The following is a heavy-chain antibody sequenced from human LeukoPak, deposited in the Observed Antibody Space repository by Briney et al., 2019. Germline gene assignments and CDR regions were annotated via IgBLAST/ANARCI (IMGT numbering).Heavy chain of an antibody. CDR2: IYYSGST. CDR3: ARGKTYYYDSSGYYSAFDI. V-gene: IGHV4-39*07. J-gene: IGHJ3*02. Sequence: PSETLSLTCTVSGGSISSSSYYWGWIRQPPGKGLEWIGSIYYSGSTNYNPSLKSRVTISVDTSKNQFSLKLSSVTAADTAVYYCARGKTYYYDSSGYYSAFDIWGQGTMVTVSS. D-gene: IGHD3-22*01. CDR1: GGSISSSSYY.